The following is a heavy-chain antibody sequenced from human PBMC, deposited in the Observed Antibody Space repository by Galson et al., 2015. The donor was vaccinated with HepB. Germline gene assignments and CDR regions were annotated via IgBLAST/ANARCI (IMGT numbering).Heavy chain of an antibody. CDR1: GGSIGSGGYY. V-gene: IGHV4-31*03. D-gene: IGHD5-12*01. CDR3: ARDIGRYGGYRGSEGAHTSGAFDI. Sequence: LTCTVSGGSIGSGGYYWSWIRQHPGKGLEWIGYIYYSGSTYYNPSLKSRVTISVDTSKNQFSLKLSSVTAADTAVYYCARDIGRYGGYRGSEGAHTSGAFDIWGQGTMVTVSS. CDR2: IYYSGST. J-gene: IGHJ3*02.